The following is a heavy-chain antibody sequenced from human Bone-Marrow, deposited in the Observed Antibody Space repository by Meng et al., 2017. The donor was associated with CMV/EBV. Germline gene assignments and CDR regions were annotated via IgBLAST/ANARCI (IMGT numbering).Heavy chain of an antibody. CDR1: GGSVSSGSYY. CDR3: ARDEVTLIYGMDV. D-gene: IGHD4-23*01. CDR2: IYYSGST. Sequence: GSLRLSCTVSGGSVSSGSYYWSWIRQPPGKGLEWIGYIYYSGSTNYNPSLKSRVNISVDTSKNQFSLKLSSVTAADTAVYYCARDEVTLIYGMDVWGQGTTVTVSS. V-gene: IGHV4-61*01. J-gene: IGHJ6*02.